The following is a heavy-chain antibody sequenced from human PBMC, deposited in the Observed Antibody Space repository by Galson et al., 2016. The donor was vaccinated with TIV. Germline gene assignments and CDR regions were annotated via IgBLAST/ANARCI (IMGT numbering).Heavy chain of an antibody. CDR3: ARDFGGSFSPFYGMDV. CDR2: INAGTGDT. J-gene: IGHJ6*02. Sequence: SVKASCKASGYTITSYAMHWVRQAPGQRFEWMGWINAGTGDTKFSQKFQGRVTLTRDTSASTVYMGLSSLTSEDTAVYYCARDFGGSFSPFYGMDVWGQGTTVIVSS. V-gene: IGHV1-3*01. CDR1: GYTITSYA. D-gene: IGHD3-16*01.